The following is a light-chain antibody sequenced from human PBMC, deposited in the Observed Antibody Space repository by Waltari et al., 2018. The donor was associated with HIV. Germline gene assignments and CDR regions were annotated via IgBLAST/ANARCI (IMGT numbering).Light chain of an antibody. CDR2: GNN. CDR3: QSYDTSLSGSV. J-gene: IGLJ3*02. CDR1: SSNIRPCARFY. Sequence: QSVLTQPPSVSGAPAPRVTISCTGSSSNIRPCARFYVHWYQHLPGTTHRLLIYGNNNRPSGVPDRFSGYKSGASASLAITGLQAEDEADYYCQSYDTSLSGSVFGGGTKLTVL. V-gene: IGLV1-40*01.